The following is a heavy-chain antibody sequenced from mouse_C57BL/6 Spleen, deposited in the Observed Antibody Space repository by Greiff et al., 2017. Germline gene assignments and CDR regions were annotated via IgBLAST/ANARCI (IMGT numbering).Heavy chain of an antibody. CDR2: IYPGDGDT. CDR3: ARDGNQASLAY. V-gene: IGHV1-82*01. CDR1: GYAFSSSW. J-gene: IGHJ3*01. Sequence: VQLQQSGPELVKPGASVKISCKASGYAFSSSWMNWVKQRPGKGLEWIGRIYPGDGDTNYNGKFKGKATLTVDKSSSTAYMQLSSLTSEDSAVYYCARDGNQASLAYWGQGTLVTVSA. D-gene: IGHD2-3*01.